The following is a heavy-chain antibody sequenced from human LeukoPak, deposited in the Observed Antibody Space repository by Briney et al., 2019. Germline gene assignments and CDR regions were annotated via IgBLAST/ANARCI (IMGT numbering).Heavy chain of an antibody. CDR1: GGSINRGTFF. CDR2: ISNSGST. Sequence: SETLSLTCAVSGGSINRGTFFWTWIRKPPGKGLEWIGYISNSGSTNYHPSLKSRVTISSDTSKTQFALRLTSVTAADTAVYYCARSPSGYRFDSWGQGTLVTVSS. CDR3: ARSPSGYRFDS. V-gene: IGHV4-61*01. J-gene: IGHJ4*02. D-gene: IGHD3-22*01.